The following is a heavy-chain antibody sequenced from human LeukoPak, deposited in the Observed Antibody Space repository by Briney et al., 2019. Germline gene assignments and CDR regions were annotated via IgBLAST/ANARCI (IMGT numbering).Heavy chain of an antibody. CDR2: IRYDGSNK. D-gene: IGHD3-10*01. Sequence: GGSLRVSCAASRFTFSSYGMHWVRQAPGKGLESVAFIRYDGSNKYYADSVKGRFTISRDNSKNTLYLQMNSLRAEDTAVYYCAKDTTMVRRTDFDLWGRGTLVTVSS. CDR3: AKDTTMVRRTDFDL. J-gene: IGHJ2*01. V-gene: IGHV3-30*02. CDR1: RFTFSSYG.